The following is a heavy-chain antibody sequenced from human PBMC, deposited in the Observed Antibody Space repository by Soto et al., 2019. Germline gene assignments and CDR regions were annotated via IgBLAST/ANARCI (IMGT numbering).Heavy chain of an antibody. CDR3: ARSVGYYYYGMDV. CDR2: INPNSGGT. Sequence: VKVSCKASGYTFTGYYMHWVRQAPGQGLEWMGWINPNSGGTNYAQKFQGWVTMTRDTSISTAYMELSRLRSDDTAVYYCARSVGYYYYGMDVWGQGTTVTVSS. CDR1: GYTFTGYY. D-gene: IGHD1-26*01. V-gene: IGHV1-2*04. J-gene: IGHJ6*02.